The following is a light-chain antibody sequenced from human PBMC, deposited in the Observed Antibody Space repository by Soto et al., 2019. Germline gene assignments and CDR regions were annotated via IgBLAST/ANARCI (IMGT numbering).Light chain of an antibody. CDR3: QQYNNWLDT. V-gene: IGKV3-15*01. J-gene: IGKJ4*01. Sequence: EIVVTQSPAILSVSPGERVTLSCSASQNVVTNLAWYQQRLGQAPRLLIYGASARATGVPARFSGSGSGTEFFLTISSLQSEDFAVYYCQQYNNWLDTFGGGTKVEIK. CDR1: QNVVTN. CDR2: GAS.